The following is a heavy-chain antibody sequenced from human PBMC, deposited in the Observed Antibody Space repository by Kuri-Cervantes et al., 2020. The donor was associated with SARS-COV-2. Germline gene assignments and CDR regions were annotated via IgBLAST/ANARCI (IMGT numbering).Heavy chain of an antibody. V-gene: IGHV3-23*01. Sequence: GESLKISCAASGFTFNSYAMSWVRQAPGKGLEWVSAISGSGGRTYYADSVKGRFTISRDNSKNTLYLQMNSLRAEDTAVYYCAKDRPLWEQPSGRWFDPWGQGTLVTVSS. D-gene: IGHD1-26*01. J-gene: IGHJ5*02. CDR2: ISGSGGRT. CDR1: GFTFNSYA. CDR3: AKDRPLWEQPSGRWFDP.